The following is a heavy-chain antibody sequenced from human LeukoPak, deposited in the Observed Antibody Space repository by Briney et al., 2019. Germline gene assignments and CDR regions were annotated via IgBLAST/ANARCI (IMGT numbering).Heavy chain of an antibody. Sequence: PGGSLRLSCAASGFTFSTYTMAWIRQAPGGGLEWVSGISGNGGGTYYADSVKGRFAISRDNSKSTLYLQMNSLRAEDTAVYYCAKDFGRNLGGPGYWGRGTLVTVSS. D-gene: IGHD1-14*01. CDR2: ISGNGGGT. V-gene: IGHV3-23*01. CDR3: AKDFGRNLGGPGY. J-gene: IGHJ4*02. CDR1: GFTFSTYT.